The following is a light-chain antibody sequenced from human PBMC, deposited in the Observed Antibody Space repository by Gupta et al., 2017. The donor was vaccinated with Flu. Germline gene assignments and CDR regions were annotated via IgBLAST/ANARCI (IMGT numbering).Light chain of an antibody. CDR3: QQSYTTPIT. J-gene: IGKJ5*01. V-gene: IGKV1-39*01. Sequence: DLHMNPSPFSLSGSLGDRVSITCRASQPINNFVNWYHQKSGEAPKLLISAASTLQSGVPSRFSGSGFGTDFALTINNLQPEDFAVYFCQQSYTTPITFGQGTRLQI. CDR2: AAS. CDR1: QPINNF.